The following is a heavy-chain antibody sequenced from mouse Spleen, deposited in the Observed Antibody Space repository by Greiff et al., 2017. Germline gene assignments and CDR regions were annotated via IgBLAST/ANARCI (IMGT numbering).Heavy chain of an antibody. CDR1: GFNIKDYY. J-gene: IGHJ3*01. Sequence: EVQLQQSGAELVKPGASVKLSCTASGFNIKDYYMHWVKQRTEQGLEWIGRIDPEDGETEYAPKFQGKATITADTSSNTAYLQLSSLTSEDTAVYYCARLKAPAWFAYWGQGTLVTVSA. CDR3: ARLKAPAWFAY. CDR2: IDPEDGET. V-gene: IGHV14-2*01. D-gene: IGHD1-3*01.